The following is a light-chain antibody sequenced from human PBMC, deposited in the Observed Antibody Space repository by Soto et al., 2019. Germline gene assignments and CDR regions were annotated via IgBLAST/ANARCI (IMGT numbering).Light chain of an antibody. J-gene: IGKJ2*01. CDR3: QQSYNSPQT. CDR1: HNVNRY. CDR2: GAS. V-gene: IGKV1-39*01. Sequence: DIQMTQSPSSLSASVGDRVTITCRASHNVNRYLNWYQQKSGKAPKVLIYGASNLQSGVPSRFASSGSWTDFTRTISSLQPEDIATYYCQQSYNSPQTFGQGTKLEIK.